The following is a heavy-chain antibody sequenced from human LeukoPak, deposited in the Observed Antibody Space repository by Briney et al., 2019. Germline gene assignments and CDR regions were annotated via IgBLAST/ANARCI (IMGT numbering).Heavy chain of an antibody. Sequence: GGSLRLSCAASGFTFSNAWMTWVRQAPGKGLEWIGRIKRKTDGGTTDYAAAVKDRFTISRDDSKNTLYLQMSSLKTEDTAVYYRTSTLGYWGQGTLVTVSS. CDR2: IKRKTDGGTT. D-gene: IGHD7-27*01. CDR1: GFTFSNAW. V-gene: IGHV3-15*01. J-gene: IGHJ4*02. CDR3: TSTLGY.